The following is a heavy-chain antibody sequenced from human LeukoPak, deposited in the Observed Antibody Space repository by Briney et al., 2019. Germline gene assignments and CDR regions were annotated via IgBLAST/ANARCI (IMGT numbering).Heavy chain of an antibody. D-gene: IGHD3-9*01. CDR1: GYSISSGYY. V-gene: IGHV4-38-2*01. CDR2: IYHSGGT. CDR3: ARGDYDILTGYYF. J-gene: IGHJ4*02. Sequence: PSETLSLTCAVSGYSISSGYYWGWIRQPPGKGLEWIGSIYHSGGTYYNPSLKSRVTISVDTSKNQFSLKLSSVTAADTAVYYCARGDYDILTGYYFWGQGTLVTVSS.